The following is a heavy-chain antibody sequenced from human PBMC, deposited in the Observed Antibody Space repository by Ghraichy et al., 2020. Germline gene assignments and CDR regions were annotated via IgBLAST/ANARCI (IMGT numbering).Heavy chain of an antibody. V-gene: IGHV5-51*01. CDR3: ARHTPQYGDLALCD. J-gene: IGHJ4*02. Sequence: GESLNISCKGSGYNFSDDWIAWVRQMPGKGLEWMGLVYPGDSDTRYSPLFQGQITISADKSVDTAYLQWNNLKTSDTAIYFSARHTPQYGDLALCDWGRGTLVIVSS. D-gene: IGHD2-15*01. CDR2: VYPGDSDT. CDR1: GYNFSDDW.